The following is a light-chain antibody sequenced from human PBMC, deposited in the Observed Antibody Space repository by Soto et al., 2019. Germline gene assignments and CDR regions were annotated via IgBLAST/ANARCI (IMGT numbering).Light chain of an antibody. CDR2: DVS. Sequence: SVLTQPASVYGSPGQSITISCTGTSSDVGGYNYVSWYQQHPGKAPKLMIYDVSNWPSGVSNRFSGSKSGNTASLTISGLQAEDEADYYCSSYTSSSTQVFGTGTKVTVL. V-gene: IGLV2-14*01. CDR1: SSDVGGYNY. J-gene: IGLJ1*01. CDR3: SSYTSSSTQV.